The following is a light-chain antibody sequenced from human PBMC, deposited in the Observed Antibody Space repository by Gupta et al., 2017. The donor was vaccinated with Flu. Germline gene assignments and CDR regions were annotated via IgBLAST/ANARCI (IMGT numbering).Light chain of an antibody. J-gene: IGLJ2*01. CDR1: NIGSKT. Sequence: GKTARIACGGNNIGSKTVHWYQQKPGQAPVLVVYDDSGRPSGIPERFSGSNSGNTATLTISRVEGGEEADYYCQVWDSTSDNVIFGGGTRLTVL. CDR3: QVWDSTSDNVI. V-gene: IGLV3-21*03. CDR2: DDS.